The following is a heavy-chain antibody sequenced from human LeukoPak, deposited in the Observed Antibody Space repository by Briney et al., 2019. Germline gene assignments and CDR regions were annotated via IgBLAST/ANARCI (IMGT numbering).Heavy chain of an antibody. D-gene: IGHD3-22*01. Sequence: ASVKVSCKASGYTFTGYYMHWVRQAPGQGLEWMGWINPNSGGTNYAQKFQGRVTMTRDTSISTAYMELSRLRSDDTAVYYCARFTTAKGHGYYYFDYWGQGTLVTVSS. J-gene: IGHJ4*02. CDR2: INPNSGGT. CDR3: ARFTTAKGHGYYYFDY. CDR1: GYTFTGYY. V-gene: IGHV1-2*02.